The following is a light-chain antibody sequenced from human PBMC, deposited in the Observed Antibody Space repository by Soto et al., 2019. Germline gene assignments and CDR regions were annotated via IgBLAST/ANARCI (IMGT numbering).Light chain of an antibody. CDR2: GTS. V-gene: IGKV3D-7*01. J-gene: IGKJ4*01. CDR3: QQDYKFLT. Sequence: EIVLTQSPGTLSLSPGERATLSCRASQSVSSTYLIWYQQKPGQAPRLLIYGTSTRATGIPARFSGSGTGTEFTLTISSLQSEDFAVYYCQQDYKFLTFGGGTKVDIK. CDR1: QSVSSTY.